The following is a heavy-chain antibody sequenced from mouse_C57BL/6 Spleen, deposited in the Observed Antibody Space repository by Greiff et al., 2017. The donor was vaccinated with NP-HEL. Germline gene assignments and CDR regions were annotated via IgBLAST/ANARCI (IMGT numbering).Heavy chain of an antibody. J-gene: IGHJ4*01. CDR3: ARSPQIYDGYYVGYYAMDY. Sequence: PIQGLEWIGNIDPSDSETHYNQKFKDKATLTVDKSTSTAYMQLSSLTSEDSAVYYGARSPQIYDGYYVGYYAMDYWGQGTSVTVSS. D-gene: IGHD2-3*01. CDR2: IDPSDSET. V-gene: IGHV1-52*01.